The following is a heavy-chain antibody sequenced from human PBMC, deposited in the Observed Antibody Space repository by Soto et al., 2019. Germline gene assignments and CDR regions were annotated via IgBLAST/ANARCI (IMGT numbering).Heavy chain of an antibody. D-gene: IGHD1-1*01. CDR3: ARGRYGDY. J-gene: IGHJ4*02. V-gene: IGHV1-18*01. CDR1: GYGFTTYC. Sequence: QVHLVQSGAEVKKPGASVKVSCKGSGYGFTTYCITWVRQAPGQGLEWMAWISAHNGNTNYAQKLQGRVTVTRDTSTSTAYMELRSLRSDDTAVYYCARGRYGDYWGKGALVTVSS. CDR2: ISAHNGNT.